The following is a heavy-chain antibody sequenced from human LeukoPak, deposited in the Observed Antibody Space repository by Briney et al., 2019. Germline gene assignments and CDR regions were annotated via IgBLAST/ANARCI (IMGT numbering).Heavy chain of an antibody. CDR1: GFTFSSYA. CDR3: AKADGFTVTTLFDY. J-gene: IGHJ4*02. Sequence: GGSLRLSCAASGFTFSSYAMSWVRQAPGKGLEWVSAISGSGSSTYYADSVKGRFTISRDNSKNTLYLQMNSLRAEDTAVYYCAKADGFTVTTLFDYWGQGTLVTVSS. CDR2: ISGSGSST. V-gene: IGHV3-23*01. D-gene: IGHD4-11*01.